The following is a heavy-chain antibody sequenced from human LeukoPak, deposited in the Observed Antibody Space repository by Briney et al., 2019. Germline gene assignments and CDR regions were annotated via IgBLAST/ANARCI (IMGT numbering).Heavy chain of an antibody. J-gene: IGHJ6*03. CDR2: IIPIVGTT. V-gene: IGHV1-69*06. CDR1: GGTFSSYA. CDR3: ARVLGYCSSTSCESPYYYYYMDV. D-gene: IGHD2-2*01. Sequence: GASVKVSCKASGGTFSSYAISWVRQAPGQGLEWMGGIIPIVGTTNYAQKFQGRVTITADKSTSTAYMELSSLRSDDTAVYYCARVLGYCSSTSCESPYYYYYMDVWGKGTTVTVSS.